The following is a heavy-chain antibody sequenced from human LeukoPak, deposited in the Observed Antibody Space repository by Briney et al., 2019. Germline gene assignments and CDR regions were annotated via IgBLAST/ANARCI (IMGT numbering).Heavy chain of an antibody. Sequence: GGSLRLSCAASGFTFSSYAMSWVRQAPGKGLEWVGRIKSKTDGGTTDYAAPVKGRFTISRDDTKNTLYLQMNSLKTEDTAVYYCTTDSGWELNWGQGTLVTVSS. D-gene: IGHD1-26*01. V-gene: IGHV3-15*01. CDR1: GFTFSSYA. CDR3: TTDSGWELN. J-gene: IGHJ4*02. CDR2: IKSKTDGGTT.